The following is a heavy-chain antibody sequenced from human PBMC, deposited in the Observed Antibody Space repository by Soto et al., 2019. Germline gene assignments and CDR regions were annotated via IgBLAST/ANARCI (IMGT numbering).Heavy chain of an antibody. CDR1: GYSISSGYY. V-gene: IGHV4-38-2*02. Sequence: SETLSLTCAVSGYSISSGYYWGWIRQPPGKGLEWIGSIYHSGSTYYNPSLKSRVTISVDTSKNQFSLKLRSVTAADTAVYYFARDSQGNGLRFLGWLPPGYYGMDVWGQGTTVTVSS. CDR2: IYHSGST. D-gene: IGHD3-3*01. CDR3: ARDSQGNGLRFLGWLPPGYYGMDV. J-gene: IGHJ6*02.